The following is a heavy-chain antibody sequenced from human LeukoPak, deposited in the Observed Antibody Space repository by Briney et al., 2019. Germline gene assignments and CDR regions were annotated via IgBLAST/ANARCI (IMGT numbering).Heavy chain of an antibody. CDR2: IYYSGST. J-gene: IGHJ4*02. CDR3: ARVHSGGGLAAAGPFDY. D-gene: IGHD1-26*01. Sequence: SQTLSLTCTVSGGSISSGDYYWSWIRQPPGKGLEWIGYIYYSGSTYYNPSLKSRVTISVDTSKNQFSLKLSSVTAADTALYYCARVHSGGGLAAAGPFDYWGQGTLVTVSS. CDR1: GGSISSGDYY. V-gene: IGHV4-30-4*01.